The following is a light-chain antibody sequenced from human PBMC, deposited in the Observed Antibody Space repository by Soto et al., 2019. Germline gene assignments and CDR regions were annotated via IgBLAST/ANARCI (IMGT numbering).Light chain of an antibody. V-gene: IGKV1-27*01. J-gene: IGKJ1*01. CDR3: QKFNKWPWT. CDR2: AAS. CDR1: QGISNY. Sequence: DIQMTQSPSSLSASVGDRVTITCRASQGISNYLAWYQQKPGKVPKLLIYAASTLQSGVPSRFSGSGSGTDFTLTISNLQSEDFAIYFCQKFNKWPWTFGQGTKVESK.